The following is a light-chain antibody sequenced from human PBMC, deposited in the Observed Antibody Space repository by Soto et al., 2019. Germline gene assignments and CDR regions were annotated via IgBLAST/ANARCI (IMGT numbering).Light chain of an antibody. V-gene: IGKV1-33*01. J-gene: IGKJ4*01. Sequence: DIQMIQSPSSLSASVGDRVTITCQASQEISNYLNWYQQKPGKAPKLLIYDASNLETGVPSRFSGSGSGTDFTFTISSLQPEDIATYYCQQYDNLPLTFGGGTKVEIK. CDR1: QEISNY. CDR3: QQYDNLPLT. CDR2: DAS.